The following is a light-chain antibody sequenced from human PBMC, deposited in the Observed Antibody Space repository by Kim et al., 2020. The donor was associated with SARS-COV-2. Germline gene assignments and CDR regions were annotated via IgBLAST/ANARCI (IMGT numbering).Light chain of an antibody. CDR3: AAWDDSLSAYV. CDR2: RGN. J-gene: IGLJ1*01. CDR1: SSNLGRNY. Sequence: GQRVTNAGSGSSSNLGRNYVYWYQHVPGAAPKLLIYRGNNRPSGVPDRFAGSKSDNSASLVISGLRSEDEADYYCAAWDDSLSAYVFGTGTKVTVL. V-gene: IGLV1-47*01.